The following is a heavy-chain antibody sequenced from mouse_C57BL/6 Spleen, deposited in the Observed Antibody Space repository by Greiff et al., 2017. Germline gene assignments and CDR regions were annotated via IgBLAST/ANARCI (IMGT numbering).Heavy chain of an antibody. J-gene: IGHJ2*01. CDR1: GYTFTDYY. Sequence: EVQLQQSGPELVKPGASVKMSCKASGYTFTDYYMTWVKQSHGKSLDWIGYIYPNNGGNGYNQKFKGKATFTVDKASSTAYMELRSLTSEDSAVYYCARSGWLLRGYCFDYWGQGTTLTVSS. CDR3: ARSGWLLRGYCFDY. D-gene: IGHD2-3*01. CDR2: IYPNNGGN. V-gene: IGHV1-34*01.